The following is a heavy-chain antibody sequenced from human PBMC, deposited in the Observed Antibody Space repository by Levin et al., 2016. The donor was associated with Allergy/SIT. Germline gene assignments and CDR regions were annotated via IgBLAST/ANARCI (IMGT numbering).Heavy chain of an antibody. V-gene: IGHV3-23*01. Sequence: WIRQPPGKGLEWVSAISGSGGSTYYADSVKGRFTISRDNSKNTLYLQMNSLRAEDTAVYYCAREPVGAANDAFDIWGQGTMVTVSS. J-gene: IGHJ3*02. D-gene: IGHD1-26*01. CDR2: ISGSGGST. CDR3: AREPVGAANDAFDI.